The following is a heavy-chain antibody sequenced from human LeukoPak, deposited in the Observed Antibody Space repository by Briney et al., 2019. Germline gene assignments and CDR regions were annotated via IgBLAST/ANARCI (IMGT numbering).Heavy chain of an antibody. V-gene: IGHV3-64D*06. Sequence: GGSLRFPCSASGFTLSSYAMHWVRQAPGKGLEYVSSISGNGGTTYYADSVKGRFTISRDNSKNTLCLQMSSLRAEDTAVYYCVKDRSWVVTPILDEWGEGTMVTVCS. CDR1: GFTLSSYA. CDR2: ISGNGGTT. CDR3: VKDRSWVVTPILDE. D-gene: IGHD2-21*02. J-gene: IGHJ4*02.